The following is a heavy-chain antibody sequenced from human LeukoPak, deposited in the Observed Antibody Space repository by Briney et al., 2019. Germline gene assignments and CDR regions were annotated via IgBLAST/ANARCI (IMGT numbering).Heavy chain of an antibody. V-gene: IGHV1-18*01. D-gene: IGHD3-10*01. J-gene: IGHJ5*02. Sequence: ASVKVSCKASGYTFTSYDINWVRQATGQGLEWMGWTSAYNGNTNYAQKLQGRVTMTTDTSTSTAYMELRSLRSDDTAVYYCARGFSPVWFGEGWFDPWGQGTLVTVSS. CDR3: ARGFSPVWFGEGWFDP. CDR2: TSAYNGNT. CDR1: GYTFTSYD.